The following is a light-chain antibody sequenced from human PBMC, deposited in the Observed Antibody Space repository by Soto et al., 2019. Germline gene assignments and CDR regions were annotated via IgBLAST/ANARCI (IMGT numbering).Light chain of an antibody. J-gene: IGKJ4*01. Sequence: EIVLTQSPGTLSLSPGERATLSCRASQSVSSNNLAWYQQKPGQAPRLLIYGASTRATGIPDRFSGSGSGADFTLTISGLEPEDFGSYYCQQYGVTPPNTFGGGTKVDIK. CDR2: GAS. CDR3: QQYGVTPPNT. CDR1: QSVSSNN. V-gene: IGKV3-20*01.